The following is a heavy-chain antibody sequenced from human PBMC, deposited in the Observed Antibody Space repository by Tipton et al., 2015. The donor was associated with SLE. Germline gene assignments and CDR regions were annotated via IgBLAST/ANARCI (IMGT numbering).Heavy chain of an antibody. D-gene: IGHD1/OR15-1a*01. CDR2: ISGGGGST. CDR1: GFTFSSYA. Sequence: SLRLSCATSGFTFSSYALSWVRRAPGKGLEWVSAISGGGGSTYYADFVKSRFSISIDKSKKTLFLQMNSLRVDDTATYYCAKFEKTTDFYLDSWGQGTLVSVSS. V-gene: IGHV3-23*01. CDR3: AKFEKTTDFYLDS. J-gene: IGHJ4*02.